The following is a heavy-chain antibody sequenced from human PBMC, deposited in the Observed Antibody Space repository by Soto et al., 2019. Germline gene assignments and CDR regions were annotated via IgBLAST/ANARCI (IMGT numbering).Heavy chain of an antibody. D-gene: IGHD5-12*01. Sequence: SETLSLTCAVYGGSFSGYYWSWIRQPPGKGLEWIGEINHSGSTNYNPSLKSRVTISVDTSKNQFSLKLSSVTAADTAVYYCARRRWLTVHYWCPATLVTVYS. J-gene: IGHJ4*02. CDR2: INHSGST. V-gene: IGHV4-34*01. CDR1: GGSFSGYY. CDR3: ARRRWLTVHY.